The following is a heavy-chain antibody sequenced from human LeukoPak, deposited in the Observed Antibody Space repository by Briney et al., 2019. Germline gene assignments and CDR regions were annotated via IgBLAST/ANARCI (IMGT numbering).Heavy chain of an antibody. CDR3: ARESYYYDSSGYYY. CDR1: GFTFSSYS. J-gene: IGHJ4*02. D-gene: IGHD3-22*01. Sequence: GGSLRLSCAASGFTFSSYSINWVRQAPGKGLEWVSYISNSGSTIYYADSVKGRFTISRDNAKNSLYLQMNSLRDEDTAVYYCARESYYYDSSGYYYWSQGTLVTVSS. CDR2: ISNSGSTI. V-gene: IGHV3-48*02.